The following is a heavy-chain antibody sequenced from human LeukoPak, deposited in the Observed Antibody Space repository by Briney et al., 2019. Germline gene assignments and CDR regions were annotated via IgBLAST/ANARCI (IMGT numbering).Heavy chain of an antibody. CDR2: IYYSGST. Sequence: ASETLSLTCTVSGGSISSYYWNWIRQPPGKGLEWIGYIYYSGSTNYNPSLKSRVTISVDTSKNQFSLKLSSVTAADTAVYYCARERSTVAGNYLDYWGQGTLVTVSS. CDR3: ARERSTVAGNYLDY. J-gene: IGHJ4*02. D-gene: IGHD6-19*01. V-gene: IGHV4-59*01. CDR1: GGSISSYY.